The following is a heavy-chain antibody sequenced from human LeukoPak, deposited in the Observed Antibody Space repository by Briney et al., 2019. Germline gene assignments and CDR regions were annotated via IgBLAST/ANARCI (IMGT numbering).Heavy chain of an antibody. CDR1: GFSFTSFG. V-gene: IGHV1-18*04. CDR3: ARDSDYSGNGNGDWFDP. J-gene: IGHJ5*02. D-gene: IGHD4-11*01. CDR2: ISTYTGVT. Sequence: EASVNVSCKASGFSFTSFGVTWVRQAPGQGLEWMGWISTYTGVTHYAEKFEDRVTMSIDTSTTTAYMELRSLRYDDTAVYYCARDSDYSGNGNGDWFDPWGQGTVVTVSS.